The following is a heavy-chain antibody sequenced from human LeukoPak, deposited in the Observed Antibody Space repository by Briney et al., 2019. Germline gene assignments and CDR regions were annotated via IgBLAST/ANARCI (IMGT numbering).Heavy chain of an antibody. J-gene: IGHJ5*02. D-gene: IGHD1-7*01. V-gene: IGHV4-31*03. CDR3: ARDQYNWNSGVGYNWFDP. CDR2: IYYSGST. CDR1: GGSISSGGYY. Sequence: SQTLSLTCTVSGGSISSGGYYWSWIRQHPGKGLEWIGYIYYSGSTYYNPSLKSRVTISVDTSKNQFSLKLSSVTAADTAVYYCARDQYNWNSGVGYNWFDPWGQGTLVTVPS.